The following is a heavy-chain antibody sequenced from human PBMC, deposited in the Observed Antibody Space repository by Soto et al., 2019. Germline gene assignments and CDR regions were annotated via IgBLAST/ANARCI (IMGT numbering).Heavy chain of an antibody. CDR2: ISYDGSNK. CDR1: GFTFSSYA. CDR3: ANPISPLGEYDVHDAFDI. J-gene: IGHJ3*02. D-gene: IGHD4-17*01. Sequence: QVQLVESGGGVVQPGRSLRLSCAASGFTFSSYAMHWVRQAPGKGLEWVAVISYDGSNKYYADSVKGRFTISRDNSKNTLYLQMNSLRAEDTAVYYCANPISPLGEYDVHDAFDIWGQGTMVTVSS. V-gene: IGHV3-30-3*01.